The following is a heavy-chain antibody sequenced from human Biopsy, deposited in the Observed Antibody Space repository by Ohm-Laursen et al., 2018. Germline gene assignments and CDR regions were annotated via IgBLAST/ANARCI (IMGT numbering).Heavy chain of an antibody. D-gene: IGHD1-20*01. V-gene: IGHV4-34*01. J-gene: IGHJ5*02. CDR2: INHSGST. CDR3: ARAGTAINGNSLGFDP. CDR1: VGSFSGYY. Sequence: GTLSLTCAVYVGSFSGYYWTWIRQPPGKGLEWIGEINHSGSTNYNPSLKSRVSISVDASKNQFSLKLNSVTAADTAVYYCARAGTAINGNSLGFDPWGQGTLVTVSS.